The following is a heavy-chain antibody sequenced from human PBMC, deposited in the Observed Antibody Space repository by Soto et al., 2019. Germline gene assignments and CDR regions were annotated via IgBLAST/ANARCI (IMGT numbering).Heavy chain of an antibody. V-gene: IGHV4-34*01. CDR3: ARGKGDFDA. CDR2: INASGNT. CDR1: GASLIDNY. D-gene: IGHD3-16*01. J-gene: IGHJ5*02. Sequence: PPPTLSLACAFYGASLIDNYCNWLRQPPGKGLEWIGEINASGNTNYSPSLRSRVTISSDTSKNHLSVNLRTVSAADSAVYYCARGKGDFDARRQGTPVTVSS.